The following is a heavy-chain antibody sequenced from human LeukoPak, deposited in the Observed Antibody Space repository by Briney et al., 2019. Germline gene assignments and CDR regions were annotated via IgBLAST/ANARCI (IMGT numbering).Heavy chain of an antibody. J-gene: IGHJ6*03. V-gene: IGHV3-21*01. Sequence: GCALRLSCAASGFMFISYAMSWVRQAPGKGREWVSSISNSSSYIYYADSVKGRFTISRDNAKNSLYLQMNSLRAEDTAVYYCARDGAVTMVRGVILTYYYYMDVWGKGTTVTVSS. CDR1: GFMFISYA. CDR3: ARDGAVTMVRGVILTYYYYMDV. D-gene: IGHD3-10*01. CDR2: ISNSSSYI.